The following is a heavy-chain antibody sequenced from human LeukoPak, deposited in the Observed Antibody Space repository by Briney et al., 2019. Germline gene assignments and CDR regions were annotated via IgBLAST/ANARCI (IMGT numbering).Heavy chain of an antibody. CDR1: GFSVSANY. J-gene: IGHJ4*02. Sequence: GGSLRLSCAASGFSVSANYMTWVRQAPGKGLEWVTVISSGESTSYADSVKGRFTISRDNSKNTLYLQMNSLRAEDTAVYYCAREVTTFLDYWGQGTLVTVSS. D-gene: IGHD4-11*01. V-gene: IGHV3-53*05. CDR2: ISSGEST. CDR3: AREVTTFLDY.